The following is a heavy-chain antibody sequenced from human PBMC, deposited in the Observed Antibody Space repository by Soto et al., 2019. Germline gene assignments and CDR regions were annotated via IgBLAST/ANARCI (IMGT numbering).Heavy chain of an antibody. CDR2: ISGSGDST. CDR1: GFTFSSYA. J-gene: IGHJ4*02. V-gene: IGHV3-23*01. CDR3: ASRSSGWVFDY. Sequence: EVQLLESGGGLVQPGGSLRLSCAASGFTFSSYAMNWVRQAPGKGLEWVSVISGSGDSTYYADSVKGRFTISRDNSKNTMYLQMNSLRAEDTAVYYCASRSSGWVFDYWGQGTLVTVSS. D-gene: IGHD6-19*01.